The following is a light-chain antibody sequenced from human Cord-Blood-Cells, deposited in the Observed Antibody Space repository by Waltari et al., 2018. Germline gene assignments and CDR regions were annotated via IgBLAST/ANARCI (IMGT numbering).Light chain of an antibody. J-gene: IGLJ3*02. CDR3: QVWDSSSDHWV. V-gene: IGLV3-21*04. Sequence: SYVLTQPPSVSVAPGKTARITCGGNNTGSKSVHWYQQKPGHAPVLVIYYDSDRPSGIPERFSGSNSGNTATLTISRVEAGDEADYYCQVWDSSSDHWVFGGGTKLTVL. CDR1: NTGSKS. CDR2: YDS.